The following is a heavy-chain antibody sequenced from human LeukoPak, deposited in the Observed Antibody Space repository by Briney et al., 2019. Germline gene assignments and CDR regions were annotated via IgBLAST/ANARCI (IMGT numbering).Heavy chain of an antibody. CDR3: AREVDFWSGYYYYYYMDV. V-gene: IGHV4-59*01. D-gene: IGHD3-3*01. J-gene: IGHJ6*03. CDR2: IYYSGST. Sequence: SETLSLTCAVYGGSFSSYYWSWIRQPPGKGLEWIGYIYYSGSTNYNPSLKSRVTISVDTSKNQFSLKLSSVTAADTAVYYCAREVDFWSGYYYYYYMDVWGIGTTVTVSS. CDR1: GGSFSSYY.